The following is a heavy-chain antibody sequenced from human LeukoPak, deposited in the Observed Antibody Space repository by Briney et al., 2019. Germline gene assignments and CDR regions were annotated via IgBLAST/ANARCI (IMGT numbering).Heavy chain of an antibody. V-gene: IGHV7-4-1*02. CDR2: INTNTGNP. CDR1: GHTFTSYA. Sequence: ASVKVSCKASGHTFTSYAMNWVRQAPGQGLEWMGWINTNTGNPTYAQGFTGRFVFSLDTSVSTAYLQISSLKAEDTAVYYCARDVWFGELLRFDYWGQGTLVTVSS. CDR3: ARDVWFGELLRFDY. D-gene: IGHD3-10*01. J-gene: IGHJ4*02.